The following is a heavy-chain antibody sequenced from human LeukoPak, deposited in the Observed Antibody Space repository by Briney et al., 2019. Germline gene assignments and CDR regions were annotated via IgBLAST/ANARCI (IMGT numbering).Heavy chain of an antibody. D-gene: IGHD3-10*01. CDR1: GLTFSNAW. J-gene: IGHJ4*02. Sequence: GGSLRISRSASGLTFSNAWMNWISQAPCKGLDWVSSISSSSSYIYYADSVKGRFTISRDNAKNSLYLQMNSLRAEDTAVYYCARDNSRDYGSGSYYRDWGQGTLVTVSS. CDR2: ISSSSSYI. V-gene: IGHV3-21*01. CDR3: ARDNSRDYGSGSYYRD.